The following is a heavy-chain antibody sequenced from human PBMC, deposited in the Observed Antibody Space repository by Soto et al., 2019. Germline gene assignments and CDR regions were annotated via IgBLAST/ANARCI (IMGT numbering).Heavy chain of an antibody. CDR3: ATRMTTAPY. CDR1: GFSVSYNY. V-gene: IGHV3-66*01. J-gene: IGHJ4*02. D-gene: IGHD4-17*01. Sequence: EAQLVQSGGGLVQPGGSLRLSCAASGFSVSYNYMSWVRQAPGKGLEWVSLIYSGGGTDYAESVKGRFTISRDNSKNPLYLQMNSLKAEDTAIYYCATRMTTAPYWGQGTLVTVSS. CDR2: IYSGGGT.